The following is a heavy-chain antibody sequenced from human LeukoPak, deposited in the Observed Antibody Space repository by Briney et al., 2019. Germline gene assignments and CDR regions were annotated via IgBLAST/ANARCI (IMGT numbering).Heavy chain of an antibody. J-gene: IGHJ3*02. CDR3: ARLRRIAALRNAFDI. V-gene: IGHV1-69*05. CDR2: IIPIFGTA. D-gene: IGHD6-6*01. Sequence: ASVKVSCKASGGTFSSYAISWVRRAPGQGLEWMGGIIPIFGTANYAQKFQGRVTITTDESTSTAYMELSSLRSEDTAVYYCARLRRIAALRNAFDIWGQGTMVTVSS. CDR1: GGTFSSYA.